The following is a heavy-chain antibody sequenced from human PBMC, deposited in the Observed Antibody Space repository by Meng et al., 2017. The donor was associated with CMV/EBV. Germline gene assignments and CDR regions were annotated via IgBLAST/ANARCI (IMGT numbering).Heavy chain of an antibody. CDR3: ARDQGSGSYDY. CDR2: ISYDGSNK. V-gene: IGHV3-30-3*01. J-gene: IGHJ4*02. Sequence: GESLKISCAASGFTFSSYAMHWVRQAPGKGLEWVAVISYDGSNKYYADSVKGRFTISRDNSKNTLYLQMNSLRAEDTAAYYCARDQGSGSYDYWGQGTLVTVSS. D-gene: IGHD3-10*01. CDR1: GFTFSSYA.